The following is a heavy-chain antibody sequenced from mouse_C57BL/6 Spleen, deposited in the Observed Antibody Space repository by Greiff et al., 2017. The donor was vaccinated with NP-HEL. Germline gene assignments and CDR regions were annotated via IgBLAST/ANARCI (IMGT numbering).Heavy chain of an antibody. V-gene: IGHV3-6*01. D-gene: IGHD1-1*01. CDR1: GYSITSGYY. CDR2: ISYDGSN. J-gene: IGHJ4*01. Sequence: DVQLQESGPGLVKPSQSLSLTCSVTGYSITSGYYWNWIRQFPGNKLEWMGYISYDGSNNYNPSLKNRISITRDTSKNQFFLKLNSVTTEDTATYYCAYYYGSSYARAMDYWGQGTSVTVSS. CDR3: AYYYGSSYARAMDY.